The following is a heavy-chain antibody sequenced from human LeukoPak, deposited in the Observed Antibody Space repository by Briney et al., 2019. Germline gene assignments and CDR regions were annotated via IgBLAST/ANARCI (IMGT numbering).Heavy chain of an antibody. CDR1: GFTVSSNY. J-gene: IGHJ6*02. Sequence: GGSLRLCCAASGFTVSSNYMSWVRQAPGKGLEWVSVIFSGGTTYYADSVKGRFTISRDNSKNTLYLQMNSLRAEDTAVYYCAREGKYYDMDVWGQGTTVTVSS. V-gene: IGHV3-53*01. CDR2: IFSGGTT. CDR3: AREGKYYDMDV. D-gene: IGHD4-23*01.